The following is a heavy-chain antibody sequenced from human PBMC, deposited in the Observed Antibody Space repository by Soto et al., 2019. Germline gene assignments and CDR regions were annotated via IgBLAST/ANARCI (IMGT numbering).Heavy chain of an antibody. CDR1: GGTFSSYA. Sequence: QVQLVQSGAEVQKPGSSVKVSCKASGGTFSSYAISWVRQAPGQGLEWMGGIIPIFGTANYAQKFQGRVTITADESTSTAYMELSSLRSEDTAVYYCAREGYVGSGFRDRYNWFDPWGQGTLVTVSS. CDR2: IIPIFGTA. V-gene: IGHV1-69*01. D-gene: IGHD6-19*01. J-gene: IGHJ5*02. CDR3: AREGYVGSGFRDRYNWFDP.